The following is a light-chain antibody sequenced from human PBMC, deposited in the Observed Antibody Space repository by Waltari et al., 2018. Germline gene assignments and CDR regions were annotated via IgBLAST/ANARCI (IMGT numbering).Light chain of an antibody. J-gene: IGLJ2*01. V-gene: IGLV2-14*01. CDR1: SSDVVGYHY. CDR3: SSYTSSSTPVV. CDR2: EVS. Sequence: QSALTQPAYVSGSPGQSITISCTGTSSDVVGYHYVSWYQQHPGKAPKLMIYEVSNRPSGVSNRFSGSKSGNTASLTISGLQAEDEADYYCSSYTSSSTPVVFGGGTKLTVL.